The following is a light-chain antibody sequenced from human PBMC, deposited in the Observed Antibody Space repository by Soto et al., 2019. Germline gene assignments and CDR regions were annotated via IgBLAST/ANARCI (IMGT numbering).Light chain of an antibody. CDR2: RAS. CDR1: QSVSTS. Sequence: EIALTQSPATLSVSPGERATLSCRASQSVSTSLAWYQQKPGQAPRLLIYRASIRATGIAARFSGSGSGTEFTLTISSLQSEDFAVYYCQQYENWPPRYTFGQGTKLEIK. CDR3: QQYENWPPRYT. V-gene: IGKV3-15*01. J-gene: IGKJ2*01.